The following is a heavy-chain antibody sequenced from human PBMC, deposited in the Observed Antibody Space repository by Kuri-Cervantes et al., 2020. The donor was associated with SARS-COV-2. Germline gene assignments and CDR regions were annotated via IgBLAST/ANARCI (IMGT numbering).Heavy chain of an antibody. CDR3: ARSSGQIFYYYGMDV. D-gene: IGHD2-15*01. CDR1: GFTFSSYG. Sequence: GESLKISCAASGFTFSSYGMHWVRQAPGKGLEWVAVIWYDGSNKYYADSAKGRFTIPRDNSKNTLYLQMNSLRAEDTAVYYCARSSGQIFYYYGMDVWGQGTTVTVSS. V-gene: IGHV3-33*08. CDR2: IWYDGSNK. J-gene: IGHJ6*02.